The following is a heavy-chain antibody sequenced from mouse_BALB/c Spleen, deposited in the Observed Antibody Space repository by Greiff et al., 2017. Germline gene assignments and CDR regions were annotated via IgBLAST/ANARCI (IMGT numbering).Heavy chain of an antibody. CDR3: ARLDYGSSYAMDY. CDR2: ISSGGGST. J-gene: IGHJ4*01. V-gene: IGHV5-12-1*01. Sequence: EVKLMESGGGLVKPGGSLKLSCAASGFAFSSYDMSWVRQTPEKRLEWVAYISSGGGSTYYPDTVKGRFTISRDNAKNTLYLQMSSLKSEDTAMYYCARLDYGSSYAMDYWGQGTSVTVSS. D-gene: IGHD1-1*01. CDR1: GFAFSSYD.